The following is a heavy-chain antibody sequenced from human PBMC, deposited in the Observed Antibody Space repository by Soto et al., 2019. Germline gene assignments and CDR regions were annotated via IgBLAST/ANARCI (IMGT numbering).Heavy chain of an antibody. CDR1: GFTFRSDA. V-gene: IGHV3-23*01. CDR2: ISGSGVST. D-gene: IGHD3-3*01. CDR3: AKTVPCYTNFLVGTESYGMDV. Sequence: PGGSLRLSCAASGFTFRSDAMSCARQATGKGVEWVSAISGSGVSTYYADSVKGRFTNSKEKSKNKLYPQMKRLRARDTGVYFRAKTVPCYTNFLVGTESYGMDVWGQGT. J-gene: IGHJ6*02.